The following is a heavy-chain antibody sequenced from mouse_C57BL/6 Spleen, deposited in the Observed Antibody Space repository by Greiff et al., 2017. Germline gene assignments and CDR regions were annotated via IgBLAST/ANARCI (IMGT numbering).Heavy chain of an antibody. Sequence: VQLKESGAELVKPGASVKLSCTASGFNIKDYYMHWVKQRTEQGLEWIGRIDPEDGTTKYDPKFQGKATITADTSSNTAYLQLSSLTSEDTAVYYCARTAQGYYFDYWGQGTTLTVSS. D-gene: IGHD3-2*02. CDR3: ARTAQGYYFDY. CDR2: IDPEDGTT. J-gene: IGHJ2*01. CDR1: GFNIKDYY. V-gene: IGHV14-2*01.